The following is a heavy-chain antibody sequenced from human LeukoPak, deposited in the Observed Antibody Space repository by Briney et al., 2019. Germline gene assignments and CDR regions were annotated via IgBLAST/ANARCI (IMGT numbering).Heavy chain of an antibody. Sequence: PSETLSLTCTVSGGSISSGDYYWSWIRQPPGKGLEWIGYIYYSGSTYYNPSLKSRVTISVDTSKNQFSLKLSSVTAADTAVYYCARQTRGYSYGGGDYXXXGTLVTVSS. CDR1: GGSISSGDYY. CDR2: IYYSGST. V-gene: IGHV4-30-4*08. D-gene: IGHD5-18*01. CDR3: ARQTRGYSYGGGDY. J-gene: IGHJ4*01.